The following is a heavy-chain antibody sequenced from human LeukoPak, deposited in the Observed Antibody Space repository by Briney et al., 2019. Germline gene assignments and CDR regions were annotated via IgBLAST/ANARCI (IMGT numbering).Heavy chain of an antibody. D-gene: IGHD6-13*01. Sequence: GGSLRLSCAASGFTLRSYDMHWVRQVTGKGLEWVSAIGISGDTHYPGSVKGRFTISRENAKNSLNLQMNSLTAGDTAVYYCARGGIQVSGIDEIDYWGQGTLVTVSS. CDR1: GFTLRSYD. V-gene: IGHV3-13*01. CDR2: IGISGDT. J-gene: IGHJ4*02. CDR3: ARGGIQVSGIDEIDY.